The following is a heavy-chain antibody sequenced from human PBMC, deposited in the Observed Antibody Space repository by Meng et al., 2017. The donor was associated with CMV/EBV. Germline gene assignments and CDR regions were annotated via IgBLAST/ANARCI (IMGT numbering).Heavy chain of an antibody. CDR3: ARAPTYYDFWSGYYLFDY. J-gene: IGHJ4*02. V-gene: IGHV1-18*01. CDR1: GYTFTSYG. CDR2: ISAYNGNT. Sequence: ASGKVSCKASGYTFTSYGISWVRQAPGQGLEWMGWISAYNGNTNYAQKLQGRVTMTTDTSTSTAYMELRSLRSDDTAVYYCARAPTYYDFWSGYYLFDYWGQGTLVTVSS. D-gene: IGHD3-3*01.